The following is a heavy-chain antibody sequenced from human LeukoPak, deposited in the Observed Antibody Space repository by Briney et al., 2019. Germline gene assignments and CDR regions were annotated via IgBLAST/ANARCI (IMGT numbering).Heavy chain of an antibody. CDR3: ARVDFWSGYAPHYYYYMDV. CDR1: GFTFSSYW. CDR2: ISSSSSYI. Sequence: AGGSLRLSCAASGFTFSSYWMSWVRQAPGKGLEWVSSISSSSSYIYYADSVKGRFTISRDNAKNSLYLQMNSLRAEDTAVYYCARVDFWSGYAPHYYYYMDVWGKGTTVTVSS. D-gene: IGHD3-3*01. J-gene: IGHJ6*03. V-gene: IGHV3-21*01.